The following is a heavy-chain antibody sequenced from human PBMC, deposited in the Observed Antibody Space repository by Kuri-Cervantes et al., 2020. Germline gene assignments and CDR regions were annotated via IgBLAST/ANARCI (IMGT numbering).Heavy chain of an antibody. Sequence: SETLSLTCAVSGGSISSSNWWSWARQPPGKGLEWIGEIYHSGSTNYSPSLKSRVTISVDTSKNQFSLKLSSVTAADTAGYYCARRGNSGWFQYFDYWGQGTLVTVSS. V-gene: IGHV4-4*02. CDR3: ARRGNSGWFQYFDY. J-gene: IGHJ4*02. D-gene: IGHD6-19*01. CDR2: IYHSGST. CDR1: GGSISSSNW.